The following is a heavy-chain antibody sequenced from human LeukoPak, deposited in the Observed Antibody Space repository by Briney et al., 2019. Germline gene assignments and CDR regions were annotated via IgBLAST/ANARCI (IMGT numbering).Heavy chain of an antibody. CDR2: ISAYNGNT. V-gene: IGHV1-18*01. D-gene: IGHD2-2*01. CDR3: AVRYCSSTSCYRGFGAFDI. J-gene: IGHJ3*02. CDR1: GYTFTSYG. Sequence: ASVKVSCKASGYTFTSYGISWVRQAPGQGLEWMGWISAYNGNTNYAQKLQGRVTMTTDTSTSTAYMELRSLRSDDTAVYYCAVRYCSSTSCYRGFGAFDIWGQGTMVTVSS.